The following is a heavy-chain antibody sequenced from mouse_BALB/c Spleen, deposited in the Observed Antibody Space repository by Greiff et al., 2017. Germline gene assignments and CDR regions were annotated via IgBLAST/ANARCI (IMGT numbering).Heavy chain of an antibody. Sequence: VQLQQSAAELARPGASVKMSCKASGYTFTSYTMHWVKQRPGQGLEWIGYINPSSGYTEYNQKFKDKTTLTADKSSSTAYMQLSSLTSEDSAVYYCARQSHWEGFAYWGQGTLVTVSA. CDR3: ARQSHWEGFAY. CDR2: INPSSGYT. V-gene: IGHV1-4*02. D-gene: IGHD4-1*01. J-gene: IGHJ3*01. CDR1: GYTFTSYT.